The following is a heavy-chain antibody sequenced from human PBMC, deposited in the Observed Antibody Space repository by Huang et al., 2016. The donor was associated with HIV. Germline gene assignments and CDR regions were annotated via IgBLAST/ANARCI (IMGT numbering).Heavy chain of an antibody. Sequence: VKLVQPGAEVKKPGSSVKVPCRASGGTFSSCGISWVLQAPGQGLEWMGGIIPICGTPNYAQKFRGRVTITADESTSTAYMELSSLRSEDTAVYYCARWEAAADNNWFDPWGQGTLVTVSS. D-gene: IGHD6-13*01. J-gene: IGHJ5*02. CDR1: GGTFSSCG. CDR2: IIPICGTP. V-gene: IGHV1-69*01. CDR3: ARWEAAADNNWFDP.